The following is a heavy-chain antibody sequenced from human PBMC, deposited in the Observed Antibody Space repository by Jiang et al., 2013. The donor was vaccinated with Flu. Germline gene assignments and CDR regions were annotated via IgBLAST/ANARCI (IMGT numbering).Heavy chain of an antibody. CDR3: AREERRSSGYFDH. CDR1: GYPFINYA. V-gene: IGHV7-4-1*02. J-gene: IGHJ4*02. Sequence: QSGSELKKPGASVKVSCRASGYPFINYAIHWVRQARGQGLEWMGWINTNTGSPAYARGFTGRFVFSLDTSVSTAYLQISGLKAEDSGLYYCAREERRSSGYFDHWGQGALVTVS. CDR2: INTNTGSP. D-gene: IGHD3-22*01.